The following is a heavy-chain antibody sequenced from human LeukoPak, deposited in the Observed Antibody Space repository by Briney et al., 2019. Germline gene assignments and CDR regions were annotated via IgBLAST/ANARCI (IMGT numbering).Heavy chain of an antibody. CDR2: ISYDGSNK. J-gene: IGHJ4*02. CDR1: GFTFSSYA. V-gene: IGHV3-30*04. Sequence: PGRSLRLSCAAPGFTFSSYAMHWVRQAPGKGLEWVAVISYDGSNKYYADSVKGRFTISRDNSKNTLYLQMNSLRAEDTAVYYCARERDTSFDYWGQGTLVTVSP. D-gene: IGHD2-2*01. CDR3: ARERDTSFDY.